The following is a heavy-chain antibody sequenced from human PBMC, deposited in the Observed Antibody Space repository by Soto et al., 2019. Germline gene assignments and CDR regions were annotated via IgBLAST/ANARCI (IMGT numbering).Heavy chain of an antibody. D-gene: IGHD3-10*01. CDR1: GYTFTGYY. CDR2: INPNSGGT. V-gene: IGHV1-2*04. Sequence: QVQLVQSGAEVKKPGASVKVSCKASGYTFTGYYMHWVRQAPGQGLEWMGWINPNSGGTNYAQKFQGWVTMTRDTSISTAYMELSRLRSDDTAVYYCAREASSMVRGSLHYYYYGMDVWGQGTTVTVSS. J-gene: IGHJ6*02. CDR3: AREASSMVRGSLHYYYYGMDV.